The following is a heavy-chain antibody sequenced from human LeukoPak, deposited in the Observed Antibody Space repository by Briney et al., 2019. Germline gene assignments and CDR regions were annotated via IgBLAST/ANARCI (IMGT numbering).Heavy chain of an antibody. D-gene: IGHD3-10*01. Sequence: ASVKLSCKASGYTFTSYGISWLRQAPGQRLEWMGWISAYNGNTNYAQKLQGRVTMTTDTSTSTEYMELRSLRSDDTAVYYCARKLLWFGELFERDDYWGQGTLVTVSS. J-gene: IGHJ4*02. CDR1: GYTFTSYG. CDR2: ISAYNGNT. V-gene: IGHV1-18*01. CDR3: ARKLLWFGELFERDDY.